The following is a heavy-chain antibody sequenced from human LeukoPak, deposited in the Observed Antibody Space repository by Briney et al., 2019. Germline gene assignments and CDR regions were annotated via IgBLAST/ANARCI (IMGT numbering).Heavy chain of an antibody. CDR1: GGSIGSSGHY. V-gene: IGHV4-39*01. CDR3: ARHNGQYSYYYGMDV. J-gene: IGHJ6*02. D-gene: IGHD2-8*01. Sequence: SETLSLTCTVSGGSIGSSGHYWGWIRQPPGKGLEWIGAIYYGGSTYYNPSLKSRVTTSVHTSKNQLSLKLRSVTAADTAVYYCARHNGQYSYYYGMDVWGQGTTVTVSS. CDR2: IYYGGST.